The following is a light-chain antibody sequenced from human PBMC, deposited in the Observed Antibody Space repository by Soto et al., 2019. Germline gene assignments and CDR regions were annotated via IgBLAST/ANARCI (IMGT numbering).Light chain of an antibody. CDR2: QAS. CDR3: QHYKISTRYS. Sequence: DIQMTQSPSTLSASVGDRVTITCRASENINKWLAWYQQRPGTVPKLLIYQASNLESGVPARFSGSGSGTDFTLTISSLQPEDFATYYCQHYKISTRYSFGPGTKVEIK. CDR1: ENINKW. V-gene: IGKV1-5*03. J-gene: IGKJ2*03.